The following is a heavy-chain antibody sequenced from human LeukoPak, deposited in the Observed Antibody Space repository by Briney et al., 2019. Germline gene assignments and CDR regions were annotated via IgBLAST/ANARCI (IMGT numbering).Heavy chain of an antibody. CDR3: ARAGRLHGSWSFDY. J-gene: IGHJ4*02. CDR2: INSDGSST. Sequence: GGSLRLSCAASGFTFSSYWMHWVRQAPGKGLVWVSRINSDGSSTSYADSVKGRFTISRDNAKNTLYLQMNSLRAENTAVCYCARAGRLHGSWSFDYWGQGTLVTVSS. V-gene: IGHV3-74*01. CDR1: GFTFSSYW. D-gene: IGHD6-25*01.